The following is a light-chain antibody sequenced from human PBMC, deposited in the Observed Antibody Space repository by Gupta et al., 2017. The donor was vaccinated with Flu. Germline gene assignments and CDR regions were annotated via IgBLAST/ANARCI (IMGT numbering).Light chain of an antibody. CDR1: NIGSKS. CDR2: GDR. CDR3: QVWDRSSDQVV. V-gene: IGLV3-21*02. Sequence: SSVLILPPSVSAAPTPTARITCGETNIGSKSVHWYQQRPGQAPELVVYGDRRRPSGIPERFSGSNSGNTATLTISRVEAGDEADYYCQVWDRSSDQVVLGGGTKLTDL. J-gene: IGLJ2*01.